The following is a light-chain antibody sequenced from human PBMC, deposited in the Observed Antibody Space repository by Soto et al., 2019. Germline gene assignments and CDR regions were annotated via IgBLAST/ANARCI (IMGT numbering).Light chain of an antibody. CDR1: SSDVGGYNY. Sequence: QSALTQPASVSGSPGQSITISCTGTSSDVGGYNYVSWYQQHPGKAPKLIIYEVSNRPSGVSDRFSGSKSGNTASLTISGLQAEDGADYYCSSYTTSSTLVVFGGGTKHTVL. CDR3: SSYTTSSTLVV. CDR2: EVS. J-gene: IGLJ2*01. V-gene: IGLV2-14*01.